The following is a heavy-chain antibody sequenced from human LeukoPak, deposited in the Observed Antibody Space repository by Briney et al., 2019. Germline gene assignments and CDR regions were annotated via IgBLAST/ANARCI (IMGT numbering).Heavy chain of an antibody. CDR3: ARDGVLGTIFGGTTSGFDY. J-gene: IGHJ4*02. CDR2: TSSSGSTI. D-gene: IGHD3-3*01. Sequence: KPGGSLRLSCAASGFTFSDYYMSWIRQAPGKGLEWVSYTSSSGSTIYYADSVKGRFTISRDNAKNSLYLQMNSLRAEDTAVYYCARDGVLGTIFGGTTSGFDYWGQGTLVTVSS. V-gene: IGHV3-11*04. CDR1: GFTFSDYY.